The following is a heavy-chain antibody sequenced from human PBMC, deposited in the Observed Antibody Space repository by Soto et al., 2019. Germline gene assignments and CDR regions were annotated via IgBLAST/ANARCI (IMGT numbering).Heavy chain of an antibody. CDR2: IYYSGTT. V-gene: IGHV4-28*03. Sequence: SETLSLTCAVSGYSISSSNWCGWIRQPPGKGLEWIGYIYYSGTTYYNPSLKSRVTMSVDTSKNQFSLKLTSVTAVDTAVYYCGKGDIQGLIDYGARGPLVPVSS. J-gene: IGHJ4*02. CDR1: GYSISSSNW. CDR3: GKGDIQGLIDY.